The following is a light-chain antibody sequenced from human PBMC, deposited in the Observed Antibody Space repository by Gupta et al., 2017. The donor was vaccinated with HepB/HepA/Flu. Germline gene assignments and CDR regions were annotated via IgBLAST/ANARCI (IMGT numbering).Light chain of an antibody. CDR1: SATIGGNT. J-gene: IGLJ2*01. Sequence: QSVLTQPPSASGPPGQRVTISCSGSSATIGGNTVNWYQQLPGTAPNHLIYVNNERHSGGPARFSCSKSGTSASLAISGLQAEDEADYYCEAWDDSLNGHVVFGGGTKLTVL. CDR2: VNN. V-gene: IGLV1-44*01. CDR3: EAWDDSLNGHVV.